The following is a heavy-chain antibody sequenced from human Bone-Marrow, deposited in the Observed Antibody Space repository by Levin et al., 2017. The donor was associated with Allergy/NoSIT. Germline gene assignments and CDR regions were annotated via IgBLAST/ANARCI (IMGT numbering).Heavy chain of an antibody. CDR2: ISHSGNS. CDR1: GGSLNDNY. Sequence: GSLRLSCAVYGGSLNDNYWSWIRQSPGKGLEWIGEISHSGNSNYNPSFKSGVTMSVDSSNSQFSLKLTYMTAADTGMYYCARESRRGWADTWGQGTLVTVSS. D-gene: IGHD3-10*01. CDR3: ARESRRGWADT. J-gene: IGHJ5*02. V-gene: IGHV4-34*01.